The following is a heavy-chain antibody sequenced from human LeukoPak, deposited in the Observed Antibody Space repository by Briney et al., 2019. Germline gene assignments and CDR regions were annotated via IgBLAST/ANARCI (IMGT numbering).Heavy chain of an antibody. J-gene: IGHJ6*04. D-gene: IGHD2-2*01. Sequence: GGSLRLSCAASGFTFSNAWMSWVRQAPGKGLEWVGRIKSKTDGGTTDYAAPVKGRFTISRDDSKNTLYLQMNSLKTEDTAVYYCTTPLAGYCSSTSCPDYYGMDVWGKGTTVTVSS. CDR1: GFTFSNAW. CDR3: TTPLAGYCSSTSCPDYYGMDV. V-gene: IGHV3-15*01. CDR2: IKSKTDGGTT.